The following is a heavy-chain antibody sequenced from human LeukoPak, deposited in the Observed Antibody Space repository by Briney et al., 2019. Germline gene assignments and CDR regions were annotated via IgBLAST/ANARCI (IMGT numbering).Heavy chain of an antibody. CDR3: ASYNIVGATNDY. J-gene: IGHJ4*02. CDR1: GGSFSGYY. Sequence: SETLSLTCAVYGGSFSGYYWSWIRQPPGKGLEWIGEINHSGSTNYNPSLKSRVTISVDTSKNQFSLKLSSVTAADTAVYYCASYNIVGATNDYWGQGTLVTVSS. CDR2: INHSGST. D-gene: IGHD1-26*01. V-gene: IGHV4-34*01.